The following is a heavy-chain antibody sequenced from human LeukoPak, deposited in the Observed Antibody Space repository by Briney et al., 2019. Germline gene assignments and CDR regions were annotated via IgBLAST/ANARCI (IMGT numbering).Heavy chain of an antibody. CDR2: IIPIFSTA. CDR1: GGTFSSYA. D-gene: IGHD4-11*01. Sequence: GSSVKVSCKASGGTFSSYAISWVRQAPGQGLEWMGGIIPIFSTANYAQKFQGRVTITADESTSTAYMELSSLRSEDTAVYYCARERGTTVTTAYFDYWGQGTLVTVSS. V-gene: IGHV1-69*01. J-gene: IGHJ4*02. CDR3: ARERGTTVTTAYFDY.